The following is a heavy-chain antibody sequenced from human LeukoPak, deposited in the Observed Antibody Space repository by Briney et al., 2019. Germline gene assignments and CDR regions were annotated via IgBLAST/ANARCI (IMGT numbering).Heavy chain of an antibody. V-gene: IGHV3-30*18. CDR1: GFTFSSYG. CDR3: AKVRYYDRSGYFTHVDY. CDR2: ISYDGNDK. D-gene: IGHD3-22*01. Sequence: GGSLRLCCAASGFTFSSYGMHWVRQAPGKGLEWVAVISYDGNDKYYVDSVKGRFTISRDNSKNTLFLQMNSLRAEDTAVYYCAKVRYYDRSGYFTHVDYWGQGTLVTVSS. J-gene: IGHJ4*02.